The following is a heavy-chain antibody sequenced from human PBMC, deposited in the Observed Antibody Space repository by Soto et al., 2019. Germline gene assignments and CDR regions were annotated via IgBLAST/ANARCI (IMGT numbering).Heavy chain of an antibody. V-gene: IGHV3-48*01. CDR1: GFIIDTYA. CDR2: ISSSGTIV. Sequence: GGSLRLSCAASGFIIDTYAMHWVRQAPGKGLEWVSYISSSGTIVNYADSVKGRFATSRDNARNSLYLQMNSLIAEDTAVYYFARLAYKRGSHAFWGQGSLVPVSS. CDR3: ARLAYKRGSHAF. J-gene: IGHJ1*01. D-gene: IGHD2-21*01.